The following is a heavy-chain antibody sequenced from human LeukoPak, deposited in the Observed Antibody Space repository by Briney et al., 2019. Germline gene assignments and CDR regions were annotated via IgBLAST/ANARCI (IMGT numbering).Heavy chain of an antibody. CDR2: IIPIFGTA. CDR1: GGTFSSYA. CDR3: ARGAQRYDFWSGPMDV. Sequence: SVKVSCKASGGTFSSYAISWVRQAPGQGLEWMGGIIPIFGTANYAQKFQGRVTITADESTSTAYMELSSLRSEDTAVYYCARGAQRYDFWSGPMDVWGKGTTVTVSS. D-gene: IGHD3-3*01. J-gene: IGHJ6*03. V-gene: IGHV1-69*13.